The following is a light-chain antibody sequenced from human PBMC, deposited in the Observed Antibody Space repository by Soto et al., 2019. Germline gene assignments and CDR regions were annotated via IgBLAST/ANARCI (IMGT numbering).Light chain of an antibody. J-gene: IGKJ1*01. CDR3: QQYGGSPRT. Sequence: EIVLTQSPASLSLSPGERATLSCRASQSVDSFLAWYQQKPGRTPRLLIYDASRRATGIPDRFTGSGFGTDFTLTISRLAPEDLAVYYCQQYGGSPRTFGQGTKVELK. V-gene: IGKV3-20*01. CDR2: DAS. CDR1: QSVDSF.